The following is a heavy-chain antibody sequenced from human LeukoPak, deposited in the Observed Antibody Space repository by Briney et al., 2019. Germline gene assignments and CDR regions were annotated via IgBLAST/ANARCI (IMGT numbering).Heavy chain of an antibody. J-gene: IGHJ4*02. Sequence: GGSLRLSCAASGFTFSSYSMNWVRQAPGKGLEWVSSISSSSSYIYYADSVKGRFTISRDNAKNSLYLQMNSLRAEDTAVYYCASFGGGSAAGIASLDYWGQGTLATVSS. CDR2: ISSSSSYI. V-gene: IGHV3-21*01. CDR1: GFTFSSYS. CDR3: ASFGGGSAAGIASLDY. D-gene: IGHD6-13*01.